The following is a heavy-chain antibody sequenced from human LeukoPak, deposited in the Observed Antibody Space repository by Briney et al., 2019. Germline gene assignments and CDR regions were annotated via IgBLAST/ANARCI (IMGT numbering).Heavy chain of an antibody. D-gene: IGHD2-2*01. CDR3: ARETIVVPAAFRWFDP. CDR2: INSDGSST. CDR1: GFTFSSYW. V-gene: IGHV3-74*01. J-gene: IGHJ5*02. Sequence: PGGSLRLSCAASGFTFSSYWMHWVRQAPPQALVWVSRINSDGSSTSYADSVKGRFTISRDNAKNTLYLQMNSLRAEDTAVYYCARETIVVPAAFRWFDPWGQGTLVTVSS.